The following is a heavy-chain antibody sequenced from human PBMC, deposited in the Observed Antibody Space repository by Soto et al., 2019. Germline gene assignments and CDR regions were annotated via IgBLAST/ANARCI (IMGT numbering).Heavy chain of an antibody. Sequence: SVEVSCQASGVTFSSYAISWVRQAPGQGLEWMGGITPIFGTANYAQKFQGRVTITADESTSTAYMELSSLRSEDTAVYYCAREQYYYDSSDAFDIWGQGTMVTVSS. J-gene: IGHJ3*02. CDR2: ITPIFGTA. D-gene: IGHD3-22*01. CDR1: GVTFSSYA. V-gene: IGHV1-69*13. CDR3: AREQYYYDSSDAFDI.